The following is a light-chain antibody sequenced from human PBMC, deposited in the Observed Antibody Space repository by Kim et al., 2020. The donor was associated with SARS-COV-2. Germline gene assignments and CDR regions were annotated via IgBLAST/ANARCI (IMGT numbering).Light chain of an antibody. V-gene: IGLV1-47*01. CDR3: AAWDDSLSVGV. CDR1: SSNIGSNY. J-gene: IGLJ3*02. CDR2: RNN. Sequence: GKRVTNSCSGSSSNIGSNYVYWYQQLPGTAPKLLIYRNNQRPSGVPDRFSGSKSGTSASLAISGLRSEDEADYYCAAWDDSLSVGVFGGGTQLTVL.